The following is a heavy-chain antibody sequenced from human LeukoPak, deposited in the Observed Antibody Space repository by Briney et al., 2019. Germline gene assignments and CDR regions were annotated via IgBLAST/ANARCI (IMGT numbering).Heavy chain of an antibody. J-gene: IGHJ5*02. Sequence: SETLSLTCTVSGGSISSYYWSWIRQPPGKGLEWIGYIYYSGGTNYNPSLKSRVTISVDTSKNQFSLKLSSVTAADTAVYYCARDVGGWFDPWGQGTLVTVSS. D-gene: IGHD2-15*01. V-gene: IGHV4-59*01. CDR3: ARDVGGWFDP. CDR2: IYYSGGT. CDR1: GGSISSYY.